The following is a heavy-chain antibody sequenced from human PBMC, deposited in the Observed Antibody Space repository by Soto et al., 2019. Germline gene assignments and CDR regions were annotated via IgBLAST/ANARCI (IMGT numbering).Heavy chain of an antibody. D-gene: IGHD2-15*01. CDR2: IYYIGNT. CDR1: GGCISSSSYY. Sequence: QLQLQESGPGLVKPSETLSLTCTVSGGCISSSSYYWGWIRQPPGKGLEWVVSIYYIGNTYYTPXLNNRGTISVAXSXHXXSLRLSSVTAAATAVYHCARAGARYWPGGSCQFAYWGQGTLATVSS. J-gene: IGHJ4*02. V-gene: IGHV4-39*01. CDR3: ARAGARYWPGGSCQFAY.